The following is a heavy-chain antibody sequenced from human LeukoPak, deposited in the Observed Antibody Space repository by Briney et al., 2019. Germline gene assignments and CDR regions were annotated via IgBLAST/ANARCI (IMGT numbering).Heavy chain of an antibody. Sequence: SGTLSLTCAVSGGSISSSNWWSWVRQPPGKGLEWIGEIYHSGSTNYNPSLKSRVTISVDKSKNQFSLKLSSVTAADTAVYYCARGKGGIVGATRRFDYWGQGTLVTVSS. CDR1: GGSISSSNW. CDR3: ARGKGGIVGATRRFDY. V-gene: IGHV4-4*02. D-gene: IGHD1-26*01. CDR2: IYHSGST. J-gene: IGHJ4*02.